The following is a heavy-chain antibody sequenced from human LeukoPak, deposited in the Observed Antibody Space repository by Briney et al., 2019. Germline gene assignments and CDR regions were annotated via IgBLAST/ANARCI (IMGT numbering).Heavy chain of an antibody. CDR3: ARLGRWYYFDY. Sequence: SQTLSLTCTVAGGSISSGNYYWTFIRQPPGEGLECIGYIFSSGSTYYSPSLKSRVTISLDTSKNQFSLMLSSVTAADTAVYYCARLGRWYYFDYWGQGTLVTVSS. D-gene: IGHD4-23*01. CDR1: GGSISSGNYY. J-gene: IGHJ4*02. CDR2: IFSSGST. V-gene: IGHV4-30-4*01.